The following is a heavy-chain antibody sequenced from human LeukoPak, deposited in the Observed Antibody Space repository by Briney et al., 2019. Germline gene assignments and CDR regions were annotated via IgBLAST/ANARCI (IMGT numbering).Heavy chain of an antibody. CDR1: GFTFSSYG. Sequence: PGGSLRLSCAASGFTFSSYGMHWVRQAPGKGLEWVAFIRYDGSNKYYADSVKGRFTISRDNSKNTLYLQMNSLRAEDTAVYYCAKDRYHDSSGYYYALDYYYYMDVWGKGTTVTVSS. CDR2: IRYDGSNK. D-gene: IGHD3-22*01. J-gene: IGHJ6*03. CDR3: AKDRYHDSSGYYYALDYYYYMDV. V-gene: IGHV3-30*02.